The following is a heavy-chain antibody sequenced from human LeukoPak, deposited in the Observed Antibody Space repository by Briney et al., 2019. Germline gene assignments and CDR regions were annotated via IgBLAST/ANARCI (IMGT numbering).Heavy chain of an antibody. V-gene: IGHV4-34*01. CDR1: GGSFSGYY. Sequence: PSETLSLTCAVYGGSFSGYYWSWIRQPPGKGLEWIGEINHSGSTNYNPSLKSRVTISVDTSKNQFSLKLSSVTAADTAVYYCARSDSHLSSGYPLDYWGQGTLVTVSS. J-gene: IGHJ4*02. CDR2: INHSGST. D-gene: IGHD3-22*01. CDR3: ARSDSHLSSGYPLDY.